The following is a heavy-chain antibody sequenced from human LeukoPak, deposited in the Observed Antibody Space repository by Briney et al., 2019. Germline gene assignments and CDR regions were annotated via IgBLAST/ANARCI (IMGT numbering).Heavy chain of an antibody. CDR3: AKDGVDRKFGRYSRAWFGHFDY. Sequence: GGSLRLSCAASGFTFSGSAMHWVRQASGKGLEWVGRIRSKANSYATAYAASVKGRFTISRDDSKNTAYLQMNSLKTEDTAVYYCAKDGVDRKFGRYSRAWFGHFDYWGQGILVTVSS. D-gene: IGHD6-19*01. V-gene: IGHV3-73*01. J-gene: IGHJ4*02. CDR2: IRSKANSYAT. CDR1: GFTFSGSA.